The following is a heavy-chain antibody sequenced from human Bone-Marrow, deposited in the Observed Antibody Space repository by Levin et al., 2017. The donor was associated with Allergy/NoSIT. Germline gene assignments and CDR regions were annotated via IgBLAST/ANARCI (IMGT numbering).Heavy chain of an antibody. V-gene: IGHV3-30*18. CDR2: ISYDGSNK. D-gene: IGHD3-3*01. J-gene: IGHJ6*02. Sequence: LSLTCAASGFTFSSYGMHWVRQAPGKGLEWVAVISYDGSNKYYADSVKGRFTISRDNSKNTLYLQMNSLRAEDTAVYYCAKDPSITIFGVVIICPYYYYYYGMDVWGQGTTVTVSS. CDR1: GFTFSSYG. CDR3: AKDPSITIFGVVIICPYYYYYYGMDV.